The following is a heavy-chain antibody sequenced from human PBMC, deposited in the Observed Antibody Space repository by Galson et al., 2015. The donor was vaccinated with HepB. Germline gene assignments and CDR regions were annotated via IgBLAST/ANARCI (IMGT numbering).Heavy chain of an antibody. J-gene: IGHJ4*02. V-gene: IGHV1-24*01. CDR3: ATSYSGYKFDF. D-gene: IGHD5-12*01. Sequence: SVKVSCKVSGYTLTELSIHWVRQAPGIGFDWMGGYAPEDGKTLYAQKFQGRVIMTEDTSTDTAYLELISLRSDDTAVYYCATSYSGYKFDFWDQGTLVTVSS. CDR1: GYTLTELS. CDR2: YAPEDGKT.